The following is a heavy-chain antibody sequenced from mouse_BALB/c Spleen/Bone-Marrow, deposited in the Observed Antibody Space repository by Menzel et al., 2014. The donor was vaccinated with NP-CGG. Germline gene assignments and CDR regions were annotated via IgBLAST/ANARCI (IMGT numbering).Heavy chain of an antibody. V-gene: IGHV4-1*02. CDR3: ARLSYYGRFAY. CDR2: INPDSSTI. D-gene: IGHD1-1*01. CDR1: GFDFSRYW. J-gene: IGHJ3*01. Sequence: EVKVEESGGGLVQPGGSLKLSCAASGFDFSRYWMSWVRQAPGKGLEWIGEINPDSSTINYTPSLKDKFIISRDNAKNTLYLQMSKVRSEDTALYYCARLSYYGRFAYWGQGTLVTVSA.